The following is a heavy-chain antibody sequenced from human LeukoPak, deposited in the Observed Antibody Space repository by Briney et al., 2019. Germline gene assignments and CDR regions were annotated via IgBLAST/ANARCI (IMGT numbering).Heavy chain of an antibody. D-gene: IGHD3-10*01. Sequence: PGGSLRLSCAASGFTFSTYGMHWVRQAPGKGLEWVAVISNDGSNKYYTDSVKGRFTISRDNSKNTLYLQMNSLRAEDTAVYYCSKEWIRGVINYWGQGTPVTVSS. V-gene: IGHV3-30*18. CDR3: SKEWIRGVINY. CDR1: GFTFSTYG. CDR2: ISNDGSNK. J-gene: IGHJ4*02.